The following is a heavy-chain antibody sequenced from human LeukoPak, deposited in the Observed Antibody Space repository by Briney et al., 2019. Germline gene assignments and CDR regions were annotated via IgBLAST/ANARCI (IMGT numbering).Heavy chain of an antibody. J-gene: IGHJ4*02. CDR1: GYTFTSYG. CDR2: ISAYNGNT. CDR3: ARVSLYYYDSSGYYY. Sequence: ASVKVSCKASGYTFTSYGISWVRQAPRQGLEWMGWISAYNGNTNYAQKLQGRVTMTTDTSTSTAYMELRSLRSDDTAVYYCARVSLYYYDSSGYYYWGQGTLVTVSS. D-gene: IGHD3-22*01. V-gene: IGHV1-18*01.